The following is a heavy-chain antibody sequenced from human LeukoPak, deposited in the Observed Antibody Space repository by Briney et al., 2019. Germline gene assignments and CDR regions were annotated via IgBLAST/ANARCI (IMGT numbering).Heavy chain of an antibody. J-gene: IGHJ5*02. Sequence: GGSLRLSCAASRFTFSDYGMSWVRQAPGKGLEWVSFISGSGGSTYYADSVKGRFTISRDNSKNTLYLQMNSLRAEDTAVYYCASGPVAATLYFSSWGQGTLVTVSS. CDR2: ISGSGGST. D-gene: IGHD2-15*01. V-gene: IGHV3-23*01. CDR3: ASGPVAATLYFSS. CDR1: RFTFSDYG.